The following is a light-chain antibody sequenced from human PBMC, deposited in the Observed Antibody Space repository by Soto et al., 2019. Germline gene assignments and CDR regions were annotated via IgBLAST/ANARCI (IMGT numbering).Light chain of an antibody. CDR2: GAS. J-gene: IGKJ1*01. CDR1: QSVSSSY. Sequence: EIVLTQSPGTLSLSPGERATLSCRASQSVSSSYLAWYQQKPGQAPRLLIYGASSRATGIPDRVSGSGSGTDFTLTISRLEPEDGAVYDGQQYGSSPWTFGQGTKVDIK. CDR3: QQYGSSPWT. V-gene: IGKV3-20*01.